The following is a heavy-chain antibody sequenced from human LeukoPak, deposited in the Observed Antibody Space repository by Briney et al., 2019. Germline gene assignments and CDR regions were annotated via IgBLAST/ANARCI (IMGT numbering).Heavy chain of an antibody. Sequence: SVKVSCKASGGTFSSYAISWVRQAPGQGLEWMGRIIPIFGTANYAQRFQGRVTITTDESTSTAYMELSSLRSEDTAVYYCARDGWSDTAMATGSFYFDYWGQGTLVTVSS. D-gene: IGHD5-18*01. CDR3: ARDGWSDTAMATGSFYFDY. J-gene: IGHJ4*02. V-gene: IGHV1-69*05. CDR2: IIPIFGTA. CDR1: GGTFSSYA.